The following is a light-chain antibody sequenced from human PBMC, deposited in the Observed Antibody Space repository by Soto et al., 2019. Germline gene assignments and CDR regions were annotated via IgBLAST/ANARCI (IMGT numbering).Light chain of an antibody. Sequence: AIQLTQSPSSLSASVGDSVSITCRASQGINSALAWYQHKPGKSPRLLIYDASSLQSGVPSRFRGSESGTDCTLTISGLQPEDFATYFCQQLKSYPFTFGQGTRLE. CDR1: QGINSA. CDR2: DAS. V-gene: IGKV1-13*02. J-gene: IGKJ5*01. CDR3: QQLKSYPFT.